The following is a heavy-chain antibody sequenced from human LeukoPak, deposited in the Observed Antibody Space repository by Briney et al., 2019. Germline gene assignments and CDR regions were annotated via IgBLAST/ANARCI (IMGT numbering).Heavy chain of an antibody. CDR2: INHSGST. V-gene: IGHV4-34*01. CDR1: GGSFSGYY. D-gene: IGHD3-3*01. CDR3: ARVRGDFWSGYSNCFDY. Sequence: SETLSLTCAVYGGSFSGYYWSWIRQPPGEGLEWIGEINHSGSTNYNPSLKSRVTISVDTSKNQFSLKLSSVTAADTAVYYCARVRGDFWSGYSNCFDYWGQGTLVTVSS. J-gene: IGHJ4*02.